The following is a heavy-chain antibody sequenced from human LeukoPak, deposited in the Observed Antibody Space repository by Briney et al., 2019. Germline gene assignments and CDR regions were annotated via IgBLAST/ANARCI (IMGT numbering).Heavy chain of an antibody. D-gene: IGHD3-22*01. CDR3: ARDAYYYDSSGSSF. Sequence: SVKVSCKASGGTFSSYAIGWVRQAPGQGLEWMGRIIPILGIANYAQKFQGRVTITADKSTSTAYMELSSLRSEDTAVYYCARDAYYYDSSGSSFWGQGTLVTVSS. V-gene: IGHV1-69*04. CDR2: IIPILGIA. CDR1: GGTFSSYA. J-gene: IGHJ4*02.